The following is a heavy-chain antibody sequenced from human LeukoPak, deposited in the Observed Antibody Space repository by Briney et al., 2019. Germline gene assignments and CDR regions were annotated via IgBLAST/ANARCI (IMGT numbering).Heavy chain of an antibody. CDR1: GFTFSSYS. CDR3: ARDWHKFDY. CDR2: ISYNGSNK. V-gene: IGHV3-30*03. J-gene: IGHJ4*02. Sequence: SGGSLRLSCAASGFTFSSYSMNWVRQAPGKGLEWVAVISYNGSNKYYADSVKGRFTISRDNSKNTLYLQMNSLRAEDTAVYYCARDWHKFDYWGQGTLVTVSS.